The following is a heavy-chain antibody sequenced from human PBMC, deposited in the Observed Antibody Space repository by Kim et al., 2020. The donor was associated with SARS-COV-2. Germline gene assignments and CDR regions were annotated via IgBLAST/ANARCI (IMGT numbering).Heavy chain of an antibody. CDR1: GGSISSSNW. J-gene: IGHJ3*02. V-gene: IGHV4-4*02. CDR3: ARGSYGDYTGVAFDI. CDR2: IYHSGST. Sequence: SETLSLTCAVSGGSISSSNWWSWVRQPPGKGLEWIGEIYHSGSTNYNPSLKSRVTISVDKSKNQFSLKLSSVTAADTAVYYCARGSYGDYTGVAFDIWGQGTMVTVSS. D-gene: IGHD4-17*01.